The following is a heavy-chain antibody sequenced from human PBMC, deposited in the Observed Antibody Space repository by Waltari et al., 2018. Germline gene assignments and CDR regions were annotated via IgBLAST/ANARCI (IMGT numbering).Heavy chain of an antibody. Sequence: EVHLVESGGGLVKPGGSLRLSCAGSGFTVTNAWMNWVRQDPGKGHEWVGLIESKTDGVTIDYAAPVKGRFTISRDDSKNTLYLQMNSLKTEDTALYYCTTERDGSHEHWGQGTLVTVSS. CDR3: TTERDGSHEH. V-gene: IGHV3-15*04. J-gene: IGHJ4*02. D-gene: IGHD6-19*01. CDR1: GFTVTNAW. CDR2: IESKTDGVTI.